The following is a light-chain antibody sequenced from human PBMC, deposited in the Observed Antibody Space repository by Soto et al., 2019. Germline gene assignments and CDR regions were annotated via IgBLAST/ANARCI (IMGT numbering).Light chain of an antibody. CDR1: QSLEHSDGNTY. Sequence: EIVMTQTPLSSPVTLGQPASISCRSSQSLEHSDGNTYLSWLQQRPGQPPRLLIYKVSNRFSGGPDRCSGRGGGPDFPLKISRVEAEDVGVYYCLQATQSPPYTFGQGTKLEIK. CDR3: LQATQSPPYT. J-gene: IGKJ2*01. CDR2: KVS. V-gene: IGKV2-24*01.